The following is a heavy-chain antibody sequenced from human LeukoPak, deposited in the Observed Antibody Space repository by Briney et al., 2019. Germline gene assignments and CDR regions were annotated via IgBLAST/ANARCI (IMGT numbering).Heavy chain of an antibody. CDR2: ISWNSGSI. V-gene: IGHV3-9*01. J-gene: IGHJ4*02. Sequence: GGSLRLSCAASGFTFSSYAMSWVRQAPGKGLEWVSGISWNSGSIGYADSVKGRFTISRDNAKNSLYLQMNSLRAEDTALYYCAKDIAFAGTKYFDYWGQGTLVTVSS. CDR1: GFTFSSYA. D-gene: IGHD6-13*01. CDR3: AKDIAFAGTKYFDY.